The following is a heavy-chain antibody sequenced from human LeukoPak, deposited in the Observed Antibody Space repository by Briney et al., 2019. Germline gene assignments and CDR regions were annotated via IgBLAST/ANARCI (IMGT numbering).Heavy chain of an antibody. CDR2: ISGSGGST. CDR1: GFSFSIYA. Sequence: QTGGSLRLSCTASGFSFSIYAMSWVRQAPGKGLEWVSGISGSGGSTYFADSVKGRFTISRDNSKNTVYLQMNSLRAEDTAVYYCAKIGYPDYWGQGTLVTVSS. D-gene: IGHD6-13*01. CDR3: AKIGYPDY. V-gene: IGHV3-23*01. J-gene: IGHJ4*02.